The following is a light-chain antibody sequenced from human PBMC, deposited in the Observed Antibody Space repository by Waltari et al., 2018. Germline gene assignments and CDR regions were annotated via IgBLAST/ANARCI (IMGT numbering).Light chain of an antibody. Sequence: SYVLTQPPSVSVAPGQTATITCGGNNIESKSVHWYQQKPGQAPVVVVYKDDHRPAGIPERFSGAESGNTATLTITRVEAGDEADYYCQVWDSSDDYEVFGGGTELTVL. V-gene: IGLV3-21*02. CDR2: KDD. J-gene: IGLJ2*01. CDR1: NIESKS. CDR3: QVWDSSDDYEV.